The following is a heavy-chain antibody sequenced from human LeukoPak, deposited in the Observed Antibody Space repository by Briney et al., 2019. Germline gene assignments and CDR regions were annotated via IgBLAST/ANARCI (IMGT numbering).Heavy chain of an antibody. D-gene: IGHD4-17*01. CDR1: AFTFSSYG. J-gene: IGHJ4*02. CDR2: IWHDGSNT. Sequence: PGGSLRLSCAAAAFTFSSYGIQSVRQAPGKGLEWVAVIWHDGSNTYYADSVKGRFLLSRDNSLNTLYLQMNGLRAEDTAVYYCARDSDYGDGFDYWGQGTLVTVSS. CDR3: ARDSDYGDGFDY. V-gene: IGHV3-33*01.